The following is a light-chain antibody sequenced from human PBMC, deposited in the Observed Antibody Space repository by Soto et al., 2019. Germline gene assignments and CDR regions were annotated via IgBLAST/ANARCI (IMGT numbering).Light chain of an antibody. CDR3: QQYGSSRKT. J-gene: IGKJ1*01. V-gene: IGKV3-20*01. CDR2: GAS. CDR1: ESVSSNY. Sequence: DIVLTQSPGTLSLSPGERATLSCRASESVSSNYLSWYQQKPGQAPRLLIYGASSRATGIPDRFSGSVSGTDFTLTISILEPEDFAVYYCQQYGSSRKTFGQGTKVEIK.